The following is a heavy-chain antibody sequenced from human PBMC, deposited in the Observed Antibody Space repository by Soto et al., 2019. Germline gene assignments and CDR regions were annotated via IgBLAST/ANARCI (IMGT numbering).Heavy chain of an antibody. CDR2: IIPILGIA. J-gene: IGHJ4*02. D-gene: IGHD4-17*01. V-gene: IGHV1-69*02. Sequence: QVQLVQSGAEVKKPGSSVKVSCKASGGTFSSYTISWVRQAPGQGLEWMGRIIPILGIANYAQKFQGRVTITSDKFTSTAYMELSSLRSEDTAVYYCARDYGNYYFDYWGQGTLVTVSS. CDR3: ARDYGNYYFDY. CDR1: GGTFSSYT.